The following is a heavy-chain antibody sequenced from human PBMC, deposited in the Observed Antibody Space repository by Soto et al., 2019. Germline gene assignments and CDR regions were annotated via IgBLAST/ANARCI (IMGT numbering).Heavy chain of an antibody. J-gene: IGHJ5*02. D-gene: IGHD3-3*01. CDR2: ISSSSSTI. V-gene: IGHV3-48*02. Sequence: PGGSLRLSCAASGFTFSSYSMNWVRQAPGKGLEWVSYISSSSSTIYYADSVKGRFTISRDNAKNSLYLQMNSLRDEDTAVYYCARTSITIFGVVDGFDPWGQGTLVTVPQ. CDR1: GFTFSSYS. CDR3: ARTSITIFGVVDGFDP.